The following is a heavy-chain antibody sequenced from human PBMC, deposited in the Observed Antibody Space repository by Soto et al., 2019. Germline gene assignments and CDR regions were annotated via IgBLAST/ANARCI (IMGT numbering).Heavy chain of an antibody. CDR3: ARERSVGYCITTTCPKPFYYYAMDV. V-gene: IGHV1-69*12. Sequence: QVQLVQAGAEVKKPGSSLKVSCKASGGTFTNYAFSWVRPAPGQGPEWMGGIIPIFGTPDYAQKFQGRVIITADESTRTVSMELNSLRSDDTAVYYCARERSVGYCITTTCPKPFYYYAMDVWGQGTTVTVSS. CDR2: IIPIFGTP. D-gene: IGHD2-2*01. J-gene: IGHJ6*02. CDR1: GGTFTNYA.